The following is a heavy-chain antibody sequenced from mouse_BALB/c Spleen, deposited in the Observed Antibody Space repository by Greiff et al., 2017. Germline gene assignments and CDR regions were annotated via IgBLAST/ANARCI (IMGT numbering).Heavy chain of an antibody. CDR3: ARPRIKEENAMDY. CDR1: GYTFTSYT. Sequence: VQLQQSAAELARPGASVKMSCKASGYTFTSYTMHWVKQRPGQGLEWIGYINPSSGYTEYNQKFKDKTTLTADKSSSTAYMQLSSLTSEDSAVYYCARPRIKEENAMDYWGQGTSVTVSS. D-gene: IGHD1-3*01. J-gene: IGHJ4*01. V-gene: IGHV1-4*02. CDR2: INPSSGYT.